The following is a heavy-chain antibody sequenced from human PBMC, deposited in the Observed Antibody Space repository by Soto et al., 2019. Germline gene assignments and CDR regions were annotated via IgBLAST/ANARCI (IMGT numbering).Heavy chain of an antibody. Sequence: QLQLQESGPGLVKPSETLSLTCTVSGGSITSNAYYWGWIRQPPGKGLEWLGYIYYSGSASYNPSLKSRVTMFVDTSKNQSSLKLSSVTAADTAVYYCARRPKRGSYSWCFDYWGQGTLVTVSS. CDR2: IYYSGSA. CDR3: ARRPKRGSYSWCFDY. CDR1: GGSITSNAYY. D-gene: IGHD1-26*01. V-gene: IGHV4-39*01. J-gene: IGHJ4*02.